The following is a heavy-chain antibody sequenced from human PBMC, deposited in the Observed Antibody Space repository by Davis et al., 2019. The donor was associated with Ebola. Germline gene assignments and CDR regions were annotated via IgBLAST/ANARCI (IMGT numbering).Heavy chain of an antibody. CDR1: GFTFSSYA. V-gene: IGHV3-23*01. CDR3: AKGGSIAARPDGYFDY. Sequence: GESLKISCAASGFTFSSYAMSWVRQAPGKGLEWVSAISGSGGSTYYADSVKGRFTISRDNSKNTLYLQMNSLRAEDTAVYYCAKGGSIAARPDGYFDYWGQGTLVTVSS. J-gene: IGHJ4*02. D-gene: IGHD6-6*01. CDR2: ISGSGGST.